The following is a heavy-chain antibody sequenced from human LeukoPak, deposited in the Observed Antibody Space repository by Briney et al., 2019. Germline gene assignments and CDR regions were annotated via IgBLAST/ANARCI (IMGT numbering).Heavy chain of an antibody. V-gene: IGHV3-7*01. J-gene: IGHJ4*02. CDR3: AREAESNIWYRSYRIDY. CDR1: GFTFTTYW. CDR2: IKQDGSDK. D-gene: IGHD6-13*01. Sequence: GGSLRLSCAASGFTFTTYWMTWVRQAPGKGLEWVANIKQDGSDKYYVDSVKGRFTISRDNAKNSLNLQMNSLRAEDTAVYYCAREAESNIWYRSYRIDYWGQGTLVTVSS.